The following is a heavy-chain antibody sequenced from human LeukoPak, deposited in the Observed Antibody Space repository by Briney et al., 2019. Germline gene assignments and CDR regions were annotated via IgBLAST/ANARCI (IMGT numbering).Heavy chain of an antibody. D-gene: IGHD5-18*01. CDR2: INSDGSSA. CDR1: GFTFSSYW. J-gene: IGHJ4*02. CDR3: ARNRLIAMVPFLDY. V-gene: IGHV3-74*01. Sequence: GGSLRLSCAASGFTFSSYWMHWVRQAPGKGLVWVSRINSDGSSADYADSVKGRFTISRDNAKNTLYLQMNSLRAEDTAVYYCARNRLIAMVPFLDYWGQGTLVTVSS.